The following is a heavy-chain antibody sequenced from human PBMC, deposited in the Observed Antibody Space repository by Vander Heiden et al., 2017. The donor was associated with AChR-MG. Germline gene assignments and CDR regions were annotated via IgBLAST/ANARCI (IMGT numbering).Heavy chain of an antibody. Sequence: QITLKEPGPTLVKPTQTLPLTCPLSGFSLTTPGVGVGWIRQPPGKALGWLALIYYNDDSRFSPPLKSRLYITQDTSKNQVVLTMTNMDPVDTATYYCAHTLRGDTVTATFDYWGQGTLVTVSS. V-gene: IGHV2-5*01. J-gene: IGHJ4*02. CDR3: AHTLRGDTVTATFDY. D-gene: IGHD2-15*01. CDR1: GFSLTTPGVG. CDR2: IYYNDDS.